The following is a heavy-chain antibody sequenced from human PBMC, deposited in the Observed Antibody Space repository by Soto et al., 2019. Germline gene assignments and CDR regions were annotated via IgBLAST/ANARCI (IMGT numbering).Heavy chain of an antibody. V-gene: IGHV3-30*03. D-gene: IGHD4-17*01. CDR2: ISYDGKNK. J-gene: IGHJ4*02. Sequence: GRLQRLLCAASDLNIRNYAMHWVRQAPSKGLEWLSVISYDGKNKYYADSMEGRFPISRDNSKNTVYLQMNSLRLEDTAVYYSARGPSYSDSYFDHWGQGTLVTVSS. CDR1: DLNIRNYA. CDR3: ARGPSYSDSYFDH.